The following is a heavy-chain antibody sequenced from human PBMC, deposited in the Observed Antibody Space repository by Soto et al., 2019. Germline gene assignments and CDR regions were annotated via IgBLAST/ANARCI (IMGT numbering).Heavy chain of an antibody. J-gene: IGHJ3*02. CDR1: GGSINSYY. D-gene: IGHD3-16*02. V-gene: IGHV4-59*08. CDR2: IYYSGST. Sequence: ETLSLTCTVSGGSINSYYWSWIRQPPGKGLEWIGYIYYSGSTNYNPSLKSRVTISVDTSKNQFSLKLSSVTAADTAVYYCARLYGLDAFDIWGQGTMV. CDR3: ARLYGLDAFDI.